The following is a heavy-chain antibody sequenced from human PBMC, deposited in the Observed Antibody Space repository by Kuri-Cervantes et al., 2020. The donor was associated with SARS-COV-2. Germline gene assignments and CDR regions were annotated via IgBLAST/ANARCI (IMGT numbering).Heavy chain of an antibody. CDR2: IYTSGST. V-gene: IGHV4-59*10. D-gene: IGHD3-9*01. CDR3: ARLTLQRYFDWLPFDY. CDR1: GGSFSGYY. Sequence: SETLSLTCAVHGGSFSGYYWSWIRQPAGKGLEWIGRIYTSGSTNYNPSLKSRVTMSVDTSKNQFSLKLSSVTAADTAVYYCARLTLQRYFDWLPFDYWGQGTLVTVSS. J-gene: IGHJ4*02.